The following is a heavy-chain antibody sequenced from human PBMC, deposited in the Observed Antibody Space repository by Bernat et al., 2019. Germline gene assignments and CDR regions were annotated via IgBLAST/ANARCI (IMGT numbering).Heavy chain of an antibody. CDR3: ANSPGIAAASRGDWRFDY. V-gene: IGHV3-23*01. D-gene: IGHD6-13*01. J-gene: IGHJ4*02. CDR1: GFTFSSYA. CDR2: ISVSGGST. Sequence: VRLLESGGGLVQPGGSLRLSCAASGFTFSSYAMSWVRQAPGKGLEWVSGISVSGGSTYYADSVKGRFTISRDNSKNTLYLQMNSLRAEDTAVYYCANSPGIAAASRGDWRFDYWGQGTLVTASS.